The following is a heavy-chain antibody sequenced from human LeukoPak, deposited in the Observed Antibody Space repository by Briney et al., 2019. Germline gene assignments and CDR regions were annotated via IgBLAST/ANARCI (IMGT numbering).Heavy chain of an antibody. Sequence: SVKVSCKASGGTFSSYAISWVRQAPGQGLEWMGGIIPIFGTANYAQKFQGRVTITADESTSTAYMELSSLRSEDTAVYYCARGTYWSPQEFDYWGQGTLVTVSS. CDR2: IIPIFGTA. CDR3: ARGTYWSPQEFDY. D-gene: IGHD2-8*02. CDR1: GGTFSSYA. J-gene: IGHJ4*02. V-gene: IGHV1-69*13.